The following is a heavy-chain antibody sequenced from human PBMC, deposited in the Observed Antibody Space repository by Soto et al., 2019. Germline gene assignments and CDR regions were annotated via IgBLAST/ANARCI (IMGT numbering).Heavy chain of an antibody. CDR1: GFTFSDYY. CDR2: ISSSSSYT. CDR3: ARIPGGQLGGMDV. V-gene: IGHV3-11*06. D-gene: IGHD6-13*01. J-gene: IGHJ6*02. Sequence: GSLRLSCAASGFTFSDYYMSWIRQAPGKGLEWVSYISSSSSYTNYADSVKGRFTISRDNAKNSLYLQMNSLRAEDTAVYYCARIPGGQLGGMDVSGQGTTVTVSS.